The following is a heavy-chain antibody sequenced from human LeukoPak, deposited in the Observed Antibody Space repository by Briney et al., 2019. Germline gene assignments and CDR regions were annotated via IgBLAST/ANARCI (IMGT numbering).Heavy chain of an antibody. CDR1: GFTVSTNY. V-gene: IGHV3-53*01. CDR3: AKDRRACSSSSCYYRFDY. Sequence: TGGSLRLSCAASGFTVSTNYMSWVRQAPGKGLEWVSVIYSGGSTYYADSVKGRFTISRDNSKNTVYLQMNSLRAEDTAVYYCAKDRRACSSSSCYYRFDYWGQGTLVTVSS. J-gene: IGHJ4*02. D-gene: IGHD2-2*01. CDR2: IYSGGST.